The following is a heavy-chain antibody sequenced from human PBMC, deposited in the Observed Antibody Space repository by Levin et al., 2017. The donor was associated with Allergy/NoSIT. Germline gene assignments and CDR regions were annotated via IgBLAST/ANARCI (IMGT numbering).Heavy chain of an antibody. Sequence: GESLKISCAASGFSFNTYWMSWVRQAPGKGLEWVANIKEDGSETYYVDSLKGRFTISRDNAKNTLYLQMSNLRGEDTAVYYCARDAEQWLVRGFDYWGQGTLVTVSS. J-gene: IGHJ4*02. V-gene: IGHV3-7*04. CDR3: ARDAEQWLVRGFDY. D-gene: IGHD6-19*01. CDR2: IKEDGSET. CDR1: GFSFNTYW.